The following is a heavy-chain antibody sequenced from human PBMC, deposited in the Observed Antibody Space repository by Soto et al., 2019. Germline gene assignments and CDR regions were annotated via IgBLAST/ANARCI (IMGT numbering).Heavy chain of an antibody. CDR3: ARGYYDFWSGYPYGMDV. D-gene: IGHD3-3*01. CDR1: GYTFTSYG. Sequence: ASVKVSCKASGYTFTSYGISWVRQAPGQGLEWMGWISAYNGNTNYAQKLQGRVTMTTDTSTSTAYMELRSLRSDDTAVYYCARGYYDFWSGYPYGMDVWGQGTTVTVSS. J-gene: IGHJ6*02. CDR2: ISAYNGNT. V-gene: IGHV1-18*01.